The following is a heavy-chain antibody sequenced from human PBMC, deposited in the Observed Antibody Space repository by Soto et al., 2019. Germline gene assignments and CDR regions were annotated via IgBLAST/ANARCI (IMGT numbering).Heavy chain of an antibody. V-gene: IGHV3-15*01. CDR3: TTASQWLPPYS. Sequence: PGGSLRPSCAAPGFTFPKAWMTWVRQTPGKGLEWVGRIKSRADGGTTDYAASVKDRFIISRDDSNDTLYLHMNRLKTDDTAVYYCTTASQWLPPYSWGQGALVTVSS. D-gene: IGHD6-19*01. CDR1: GFTFPKAW. J-gene: IGHJ4*02. CDR2: IKSRADGGTT.